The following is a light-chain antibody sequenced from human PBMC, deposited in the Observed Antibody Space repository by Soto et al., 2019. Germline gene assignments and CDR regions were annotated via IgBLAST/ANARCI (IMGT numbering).Light chain of an antibody. CDR2: GNS. Sequence: QSALTQPPSVSGAPGQRVTISCTGSSSNIWAGYDVHWYQFLPGTAPKFLIYGNSNRPSGVPDRFSGSKSGTSASLAITGLQADDEAVYYCQSYDNSLSDPAIFGGRTKLTVL. CDR3: QSYDNSLSDPAI. J-gene: IGLJ2*01. CDR1: SSNIWAGYD. V-gene: IGLV1-40*01.